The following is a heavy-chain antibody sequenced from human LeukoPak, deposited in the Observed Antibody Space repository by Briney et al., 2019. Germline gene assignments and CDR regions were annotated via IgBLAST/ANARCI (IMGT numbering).Heavy chain of an antibody. J-gene: IGHJ4*02. V-gene: IGHV1-2*02. CDR2: INPNSGGT. Sequence: ASVKVSCKASGYTFTGYYMHWVRQAPGQGLKWMGWINPNSGGTNYAQKFQGRVTMTRDTSISTAYMELSRLRSDDTAVYYCARGDSGYDFAPFDYWGQGTLVTVSS. CDR3: ARGDSGYDFAPFDY. CDR1: GYTFTGYY. D-gene: IGHD5-12*01.